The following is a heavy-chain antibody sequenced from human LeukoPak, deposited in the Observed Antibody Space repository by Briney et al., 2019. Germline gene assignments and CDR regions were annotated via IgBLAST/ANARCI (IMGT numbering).Heavy chain of an antibody. J-gene: IGHJ3*02. CDR1: GFTLSSYE. D-gene: IGHD3-10*01. Sequence: QPGGSLRLSCAASGFTLSSYEMNWVRQAPGKGLEWVSYVSSSGGGMLYADSVKGRFTISRDNAKNSLSLQMSSLRAEDTAVYYCARDLYGSGGDAFDMWGQGTMVTVSS. CDR2: VSSSGGGM. V-gene: IGHV3-48*03. CDR3: ARDLYGSGGDAFDM.